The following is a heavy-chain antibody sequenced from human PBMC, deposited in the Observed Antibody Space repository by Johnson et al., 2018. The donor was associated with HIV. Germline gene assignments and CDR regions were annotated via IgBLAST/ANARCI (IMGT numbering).Heavy chain of an antibody. CDR1: GFNFNNYD. CDR2: INTDGSST. V-gene: IGHV3-74*02. CDR3: ARGDTMIVVVDNAFDI. D-gene: IGHD3-22*01. J-gene: IGHJ3*02. Sequence: VQLVESGGGVVQPGGSLRLSCAASGFNFNNYDMHWVRQAPGKGLVWVSRINTDGSSTSYADSVKGRFTISRDNAKNTLYLQMNSLRSEDTAVYYCARGDTMIVVVDNAFDIWGQGTMVTVSS.